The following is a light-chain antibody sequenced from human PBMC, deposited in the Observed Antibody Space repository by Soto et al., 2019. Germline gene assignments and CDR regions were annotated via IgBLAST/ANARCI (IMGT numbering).Light chain of an antibody. CDR1: TSDVAHYDL. CDR2: EVD. V-gene: IGLV2-23*02. J-gene: IGLJ2*01. CDR3: CTYAGHVPK. Sequence: QSVLAQPASVSGSPGQSITISCAGTTSDVAHYDLVSWYQQHPGRAPKLLIYEVDKRPSGISVRFSGSKSGATASLTISGLLPEDEAVYFCCTYAGHVPKFGGGTK.